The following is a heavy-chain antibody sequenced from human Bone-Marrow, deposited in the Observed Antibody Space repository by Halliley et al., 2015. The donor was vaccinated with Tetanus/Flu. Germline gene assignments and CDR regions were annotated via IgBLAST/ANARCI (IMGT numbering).Heavy chain of an antibody. CDR1: GGSITSDSFY. D-gene: IGHD2-21*02. V-gene: IGHV4-31*03. J-gene: IGHJ5*02. CDR2: IFHSGSA. Sequence: TLSLTCTVFGGSITSDSFYWSWIRQDPRKGLEWIGYIFHSGSAYYNPSLRSRLTISVDTSKNQFSLRLISVTAADTAIYYCARAVTGMWQDFNWFDPWGQGMLVTVSS. CDR3: ARAVTGMWQDFNWFDP.